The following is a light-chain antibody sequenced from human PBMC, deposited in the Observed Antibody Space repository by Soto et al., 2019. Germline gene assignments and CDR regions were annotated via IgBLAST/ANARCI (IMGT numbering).Light chain of an antibody. V-gene: IGKV3-15*01. CDR1: QRVSSH. CDR3: QQYNNWPIT. J-gene: IGKJ5*01. CDR2: AAS. Sequence: ETVMTQSPVTLSVSPGDTATLSCRASQRVSSHLAWYQQKPGQAPRLLIYAASTRATGIPVRFSGSGSETEFTLTIRSLQSEDSAVYYCQQYNNWPITFGPGTRLEIK.